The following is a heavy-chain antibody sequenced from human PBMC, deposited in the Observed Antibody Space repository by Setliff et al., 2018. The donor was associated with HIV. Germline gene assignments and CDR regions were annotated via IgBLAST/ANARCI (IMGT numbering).Heavy chain of an antibody. CDR3: AKVGSTGWYYFDY. Sequence: GGSLRLSCAASGFTFDSYAINWVRQAPGKGLEWVSGISGSGSNTYYADSVKGRFTISRDNSKNAVYLQMNSLRAEDTAIYYCAKVGSTGWYYFDYWGQGTLVTVSS. CDR2: ISGSGSNT. CDR1: GFTFDSYA. J-gene: IGHJ4*02. D-gene: IGHD6-13*01. V-gene: IGHV3-23*01.